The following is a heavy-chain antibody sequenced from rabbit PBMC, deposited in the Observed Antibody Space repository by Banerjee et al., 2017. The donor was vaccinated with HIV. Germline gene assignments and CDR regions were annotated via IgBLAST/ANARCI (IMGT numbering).Heavy chain of an antibody. CDR1: GFDFSSYNF. CDR3: ARDTGTSFSTYGMDL. V-gene: IGHV1S45*01. D-gene: IGHD8-1*01. J-gene: IGHJ6*01. Sequence: QEQLVESGGGLVQPGGSLKLSCKASGFDFSSYNFMCWVRQAPGKGLEWIACIDSGDHSYTFYATWATGRFTISKTSSTTVTLQMTSLTAADTATYFCARDTGTSFSTYGMDLWGPGTLVTVS. CDR2: IDSGDHSYT.